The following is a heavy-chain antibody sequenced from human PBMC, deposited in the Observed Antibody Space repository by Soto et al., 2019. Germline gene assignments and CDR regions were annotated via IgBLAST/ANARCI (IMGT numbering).Heavy chain of an antibody. CDR1: GFTFSSYG. CDR3: AKDHLAYCGGDCSPDY. CDR2: ISYDGSNK. V-gene: IGHV3-30*18. J-gene: IGHJ4*02. D-gene: IGHD2-21*02. Sequence: QVQLVESGGGVVQPGRSLRLSCAASGFTFSSYGMHWVRQAAGKGLEWVAVISYDGSNKYYADSVKGRFTISRDNSKNALYLQMNSLRAEDTAVYYCAKDHLAYCGGDCSPDYWGQGTLVTVSS.